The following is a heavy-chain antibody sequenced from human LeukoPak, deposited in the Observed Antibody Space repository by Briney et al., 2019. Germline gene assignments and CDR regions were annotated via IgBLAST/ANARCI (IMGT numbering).Heavy chain of an antibody. V-gene: IGHV4-34*01. Sequence: PGGSLRLSCAASGFTFSSYGMHWVRQPPGKGLEWIGEINHSGSTNYNPSLKSRVTISVDTSKNQFSLKLSSVTAADTAVYYCARGRFARLLYDILTGPLRARAFDIWGQGTMVTVSS. CDR3: ARGRFARLLYDILTGPLRARAFDI. J-gene: IGHJ3*02. D-gene: IGHD3-9*01. CDR2: INHSGST. CDR1: GFTFSSYG.